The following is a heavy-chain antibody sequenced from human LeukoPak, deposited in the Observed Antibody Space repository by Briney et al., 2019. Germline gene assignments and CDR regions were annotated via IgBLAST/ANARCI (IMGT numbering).Heavy chain of an antibody. Sequence: SETLSLTCTVSGGSISSYYWSWIRQPAGKGLEWIGRIYTSGSTNYNPSLKSRVTMSVDTSKNQFSLKLSSVTAADTAVYYCARDLGLSYYDFWRGYYVGWFDPWGQGALVTVSS. J-gene: IGHJ5*02. CDR1: GGSISSYY. CDR2: IYTSGST. CDR3: ARDLGLSYYDFWRGYYVGWFDP. V-gene: IGHV4-4*07. D-gene: IGHD3-3*01.